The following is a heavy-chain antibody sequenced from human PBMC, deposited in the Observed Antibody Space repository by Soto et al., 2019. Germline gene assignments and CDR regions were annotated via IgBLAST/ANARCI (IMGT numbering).Heavy chain of an antibody. V-gene: IGHV4-34*09. CDR3: ARKNTAMVHNWFDP. J-gene: IGHJ5*02. Sequence: PSETLSLTCAVYGGSFSGYYWSWIRQPPGKGLEWIGEINHSGSTNYNPSLKSRVTISVDTSKNQFSLKLSSVTAADTAVYYCARKNTAMVHNWFDPWGQGTLVTVSS. CDR1: GGSFSGYY. CDR2: INHSGST. D-gene: IGHD5-18*01.